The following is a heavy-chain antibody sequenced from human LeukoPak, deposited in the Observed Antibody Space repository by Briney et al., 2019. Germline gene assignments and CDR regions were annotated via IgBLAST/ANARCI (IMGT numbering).Heavy chain of an antibody. CDR3: ARHSRAARGYSGYDLSYFDY. CDR2: IYYSGST. J-gene: IGHJ4*02. V-gene: IGHV4-39*01. Sequence: SETLSLTCTVSGGSISSSSYYWGWIRQPPGKGLEWIGSIYYSGSTYYNPSLKSRVTISVDTSKNQFSLKLSSVTAADTAVYYCARHSRAARGYSGYDLSYFDYWGQGTLVTVCS. CDR1: GGSISSSSYY. D-gene: IGHD5-12*01.